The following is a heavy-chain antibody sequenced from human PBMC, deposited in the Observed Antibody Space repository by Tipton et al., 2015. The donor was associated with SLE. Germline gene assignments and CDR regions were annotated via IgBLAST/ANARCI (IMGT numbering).Heavy chain of an antibody. V-gene: IGHV4-39*07. CDR1: GGSITGYY. J-gene: IGHJ6*02. CDR3: ARDEIVVIPAASYQYHYGMDV. D-gene: IGHD2-2*01. CDR2: FFYRGST. Sequence: TLSLTCTVSGGSITGYYWGWIRQSPGQGLDWIGNFFYRGSTYYNPSLKSRVTISTDTSKNQFSLKLSSVTAADTAVYYCARDEIVVIPAASYQYHYGMDVWGQGTTVTVSS.